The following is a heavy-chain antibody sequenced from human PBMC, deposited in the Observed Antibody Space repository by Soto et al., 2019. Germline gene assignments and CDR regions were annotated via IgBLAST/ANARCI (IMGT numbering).Heavy chain of an antibody. D-gene: IGHD6-6*01. CDR3: ARVRIEYSSSQSQYYFDY. CDR1: GFTVSSNY. V-gene: IGHV3-53*01. J-gene: IGHJ4*02. CDR2: IYSGGST. Sequence: GGSLRLSCAASGFTVSSNYMSWVRQAPGKGLEWVSVIYSGGSTYYADSVKGRFTISRDNSKNTLYLQMNSLRAEDTAVYYCARVRIEYSSSQSQYYFDYWGQGTLVTVSS.